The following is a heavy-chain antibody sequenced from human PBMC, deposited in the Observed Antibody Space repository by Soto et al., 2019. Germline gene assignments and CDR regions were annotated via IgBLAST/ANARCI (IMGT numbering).Heavy chain of an antibody. CDR1: GGSIRESGLY. V-gene: IGHV4-39*01. J-gene: IGHJ6*03. CDR2: IFFSVQT. CDR3: VRSLMDV. Sequence: QMQLQESGPGLVKTSETLSLTCTVSGGSIRESGLYWGWIRQSPGKGLEWIGSIFFSVQTHYNPSLKSRDFISIDASKNQFSLNVISVTAADTGVYYCVRSLMDVWGKGTTVTVSS.